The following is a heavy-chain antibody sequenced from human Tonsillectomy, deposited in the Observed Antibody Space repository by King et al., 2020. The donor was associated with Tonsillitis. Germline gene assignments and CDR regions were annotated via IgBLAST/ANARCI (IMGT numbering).Heavy chain of an antibody. Sequence: QLVQSGGGLVKPGGSLRLSCAASGFTFSNYGMNWVRQAPGKGLEWVSSISSSSNYIYYGDSVKGRFTISRDTAKNSLSLQMNSLRAEDTAVYYCARVSWNYDAFDVWGQGTVVTVSS. J-gene: IGHJ3*01. D-gene: IGHD1-1*01. V-gene: IGHV3-21*01. CDR3: ARVSWNYDAFDV. CDR2: ISSSSNYI. CDR1: GFTFSNYG.